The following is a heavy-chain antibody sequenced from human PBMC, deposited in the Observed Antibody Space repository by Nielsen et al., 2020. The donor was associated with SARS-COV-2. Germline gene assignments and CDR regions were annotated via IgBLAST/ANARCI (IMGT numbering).Heavy chain of an antibody. CDR1: GYLFLNYG. V-gene: IGHV1-2*06. CDR3: ARDRSDCSSTSCQGPYYYYYWDV. Sequence: ASVKVSCKTSGYLFLNYGFSWVRQAPGQGLEWMGRINPNNGATYYTQKFQGRVTVTRDTSISTVYMELSTLRSDDTAVYFCARDRSDCSSTSCQGPYYYYYWDVWGKGTTVTVSS. CDR2: INPNNGAT. J-gene: IGHJ6*03. D-gene: IGHD2-2*01.